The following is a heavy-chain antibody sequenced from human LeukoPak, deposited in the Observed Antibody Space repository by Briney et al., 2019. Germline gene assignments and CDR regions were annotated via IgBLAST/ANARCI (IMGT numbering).Heavy chain of an antibody. D-gene: IGHD4-11*01. V-gene: IGHV1-3*01. Sequence: GASVKVSCKASGYTFTTYSIHWVRQAPGQRLEWMGRINGGNDNTRYSQKFQGRVTITRDTSASTAYMELSSLRSEDTAVYYCARDSNLDYWGQGTLVTVSS. CDR1: GYTFTTYS. CDR3: ARDSNLDY. CDR2: INGGNDNT. J-gene: IGHJ4*02.